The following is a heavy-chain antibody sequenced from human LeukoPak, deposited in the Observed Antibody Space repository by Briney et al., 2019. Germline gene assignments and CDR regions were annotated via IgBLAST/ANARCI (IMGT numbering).Heavy chain of an antibody. J-gene: IGHJ6*01. CDR2: IIPILGIA. CDR3: ARANGSGSYQHPSYNGMDV. Sequence: GASVKVSCKASGGTFSSYAISWVRQAPGQGLEWMGRIIPILGIANYAQKFQGRVTITADKSTSTAYMELSSLRSEDTAVYYCARANGSGSYQHPSYNGMDVWGQGTTVTVSS. V-gene: IGHV1-69*04. CDR1: GGTFSSYA. D-gene: IGHD3-10*01.